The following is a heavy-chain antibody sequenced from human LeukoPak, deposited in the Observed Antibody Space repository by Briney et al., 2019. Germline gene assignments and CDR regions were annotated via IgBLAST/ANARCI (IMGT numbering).Heavy chain of an antibody. V-gene: IGHV1-24*01. Sequence: ASVKVSCKVSGYTLTELSMHWVRQAPGKGLEWMGGFDPEDGETIYAQKFQGRVTMTEDTSTDTAYMELSRLRSEDTAVYYCATKTNSSGWYGVAEYFQHWGQGTLVTVSS. J-gene: IGHJ1*01. CDR3: ATKTNSSGWYGVAEYFQH. D-gene: IGHD6-19*01. CDR1: GYTLTELS. CDR2: FDPEDGET.